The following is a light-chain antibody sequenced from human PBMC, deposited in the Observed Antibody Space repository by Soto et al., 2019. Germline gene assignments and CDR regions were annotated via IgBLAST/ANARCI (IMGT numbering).Light chain of an antibody. J-gene: IGKJ2*01. CDR3: QQSYSPLMYT. CDR2: AAV. V-gene: IGKV1-39*01. CDR1: QSVGTY. Sequence: DIQMTQSPSSLSASVGDRVTITCRASQSVGTYLNWYQHKAGKVPNLLIRAAVHLQSGVPSRFSGSGSGTDFTLTISSLQPEDFAAYYCQQSYSPLMYTFGQGTKLDIK.